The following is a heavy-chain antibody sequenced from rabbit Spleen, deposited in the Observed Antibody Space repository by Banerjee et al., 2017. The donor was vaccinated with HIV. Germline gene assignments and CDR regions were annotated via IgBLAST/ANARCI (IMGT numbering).Heavy chain of an antibody. CDR3: ARGERFSVGFSAFGIYLDL. CDR1: GFSFNSIFW. CDR2: IYAGSSGGT. D-gene: IGHD7-1*01. J-gene: IGHJ4*01. Sequence: QSLEESGGGLVKPGASLTLTCTTSGFSFNSIFWICWVRQAPGKGLEWIACIYAGSSGGTYYASWAKGRFTISKTSSTTVTLQMTSLTAADTATYFCARGERFSVGFSAFGIYLDLWGPGTLVTVS. V-gene: IGHV1S40*01.